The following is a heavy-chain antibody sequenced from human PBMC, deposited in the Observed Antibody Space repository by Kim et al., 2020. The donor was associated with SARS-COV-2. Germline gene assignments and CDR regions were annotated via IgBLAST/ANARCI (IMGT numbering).Heavy chain of an antibody. J-gene: IGHJ6*02. CDR3: ARVIGLLWIGELLEGYGMDV. CDR1: GFTFSSYG. D-gene: IGHD3-10*01. V-gene: IGHV3-33*01. Sequence: GGSLRLSCAASGFTFSSYGMHWVRQAPGKGLEWVAVIWHDGSNKYYADSVKGRFTISRDNSKNTLYLQMNSLRAEDTAVYYCARVIGLLWIGELLEGYGMDVWGPGTTVTVSS. CDR2: IWHDGSNK.